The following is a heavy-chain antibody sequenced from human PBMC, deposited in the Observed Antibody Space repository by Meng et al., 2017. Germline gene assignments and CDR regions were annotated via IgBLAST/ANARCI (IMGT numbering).Heavy chain of an antibody. J-gene: IGHJ4*02. CDR1: GFTFSGHA. CDR2: ISSDGSNK. CDR3: ASDMVLGTSGWGPDY. D-gene: IGHD6-19*01. V-gene: IGHV3-30*04. Sequence: GESLKISCAASGFTFSGHAMHWVRQAPGKGLEWVAIISSDGSNKYYADSVKGRFTLSRDNSKNAVNLQMSSLRAEDTGLYYCASDMVLGTSGWGPDYWGQGTLVTVSS.